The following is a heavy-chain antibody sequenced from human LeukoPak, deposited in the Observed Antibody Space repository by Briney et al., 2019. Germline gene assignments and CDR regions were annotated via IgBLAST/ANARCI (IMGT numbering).Heavy chain of an antibody. CDR1: GGSVSSYY. CDR3: ARHGTISSESYFDY. D-gene: IGHD1-14*01. V-gene: IGHV4-59*08. CDR2: IHNSGRT. Sequence: PSETLSLTCSVSGGSVSSYYWSWIRQSPGKGLGWIGYIHNSGRTNYNPSLKSRVTGFVDTSKNQVSLRLSSVTAADTTVYYCARHGTISSESYFDYWGQGALVTVSS. J-gene: IGHJ4*02.